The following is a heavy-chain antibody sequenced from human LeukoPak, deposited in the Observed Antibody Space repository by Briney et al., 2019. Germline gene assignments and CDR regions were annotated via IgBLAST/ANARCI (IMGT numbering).Heavy chain of an antibody. CDR1: GFTFISYA. V-gene: IGHV3-23*01. CDR3: AKGEDYDILTGYRELDY. D-gene: IGHD3-9*01. Sequence: GGSLRLSCAAFGFTFISYAMSWVRQAPGKGLEWVSSISGNGVSTYYADSVKGRFTISRDNSKNTVYLQMNSLRAEDTAVYYCAKGEDYDILTGYRELDYWGQGTLVTVSS. J-gene: IGHJ4*02. CDR2: ISGNGVST.